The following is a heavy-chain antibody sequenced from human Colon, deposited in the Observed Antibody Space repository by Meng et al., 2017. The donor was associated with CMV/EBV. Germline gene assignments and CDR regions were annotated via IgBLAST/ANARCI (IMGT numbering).Heavy chain of an antibody. D-gene: IGHD2-2*01. CDR3: AKTCSSSTCYP. J-gene: IGHJ4*02. CDR1: GFIFSNSG. V-gene: IGHV3-30*02. Sequence: LSLTCAASGFIFSNSGMHWVRQAPGKGLEWVAFIRHDGGNKLYVDSVRGRFTISRDNSKNTLYLQMTSLRSEDTAVYYCAKTCSSSTCYPWGQGTLVTVSS. CDR2: IRHDGGNK.